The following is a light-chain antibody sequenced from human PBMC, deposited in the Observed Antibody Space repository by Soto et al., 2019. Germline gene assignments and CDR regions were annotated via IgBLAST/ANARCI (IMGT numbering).Light chain of an antibody. CDR2: GAS. CDR3: QQFSSYPLT. V-gene: IGKV3-20*01. Sequence: EIVLTQSPATLSLSPAERATLSCGASQSVSSSYLAWYQQKPGQAPRLLIYGASSRATGIPARFSGSGSGTDFTLTISSLEPEDFAVYYCQQFSSYPLTFGGGTKVDIK. CDR1: QSVSSSY. J-gene: IGKJ4*01.